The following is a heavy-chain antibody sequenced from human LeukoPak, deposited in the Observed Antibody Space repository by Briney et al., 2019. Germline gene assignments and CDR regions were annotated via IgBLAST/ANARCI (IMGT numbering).Heavy chain of an antibody. J-gene: IGHJ3*02. D-gene: IGHD1-26*01. CDR1: GGSVSSGSYY. V-gene: IGHV4-61*01. Sequence: SETLSLTCTVSGGSVSSGSYYWSWIRQPPGKGLEWIGFIYYSGGTNYNPSLKSRVTISVDTSKNQFSLKLSSVTAADTAVYYCARDLGATGAFDIWGQGTMVTVSS. CDR2: IYYSGGT. CDR3: ARDLGATGAFDI.